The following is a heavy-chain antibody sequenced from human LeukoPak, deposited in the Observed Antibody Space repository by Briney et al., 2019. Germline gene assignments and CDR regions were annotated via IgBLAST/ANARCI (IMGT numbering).Heavy chain of an antibody. CDR2: ISYDGSNK. J-gene: IGHJ4*02. CDR1: GFTFSSHA. Sequence: GGSLRLSCAASGFTFSSHAMHWVRQAPGKGLEWVAVISYDGSNKYYADSVKGRFTISRDNSKNTLYLQMNSLRAEDTAVYYCASSDYWGQGTLVTVSS. CDR3: ASSDY. V-gene: IGHV3-30-3*01.